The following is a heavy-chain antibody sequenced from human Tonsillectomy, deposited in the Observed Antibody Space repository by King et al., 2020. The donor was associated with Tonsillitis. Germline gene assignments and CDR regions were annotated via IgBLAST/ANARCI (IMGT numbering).Heavy chain of an antibody. CDR1: GFTFDDYA. Sequence: VQLVESGGVVVQPGGSLRLSCAASGFTFDDYAMHWVRQAPGKGLEWVSLISWDGGSTYYADSVKGRFTISRDNSKNSLYLQMNSLRAEDTALYYCAKDMVPYYDSNGYSGAFDIWGQGTMVTVSS. CDR3: AKDMVPYYDSNGYSGAFDI. D-gene: IGHD3-22*01. CDR2: ISWDGGST. J-gene: IGHJ3*02. V-gene: IGHV3-43D*03.